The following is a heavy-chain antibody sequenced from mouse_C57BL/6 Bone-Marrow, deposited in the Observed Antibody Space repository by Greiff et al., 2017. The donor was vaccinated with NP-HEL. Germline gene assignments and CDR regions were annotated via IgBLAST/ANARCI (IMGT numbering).Heavy chain of an antibody. D-gene: IGHD2-1*01. CDR3: AREIYYGNYGAMDY. J-gene: IGHJ4*01. Sequence: EVQRVESEGGLVQPGSSMKLSCTASGFTFSDYYMAWVRQVPEKGLEWVANINYDGSSTYYLDSLKSRFIISRDNAKNILYLQMSSLKSEDTATYYCAREIYYGNYGAMDYWGQGTSVTVSS. CDR2: INYDGSST. CDR1: GFTFSDYY. V-gene: IGHV5-16*01.